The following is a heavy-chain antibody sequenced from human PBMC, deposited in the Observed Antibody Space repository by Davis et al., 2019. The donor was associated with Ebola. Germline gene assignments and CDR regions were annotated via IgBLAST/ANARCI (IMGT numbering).Heavy chain of an antibody. CDR3: AREAVIVVPAAMLSYGLDV. V-gene: IGHV3-66*02. Sequence: PGGSLRLSCAASGFTVSSDHMNWVRQAPGKGLEWVSVIYSGGSGGSTYYADSVKGRFIISRDNSKNTLYLQMNSLRAEDTAVYYCAREAVIVVPAAMLSYGLDVWGQGTTVTVSS. CDR1: GFTVSSDH. CDR2: IYSGGSGGST. J-gene: IGHJ6*02. D-gene: IGHD2-2*01.